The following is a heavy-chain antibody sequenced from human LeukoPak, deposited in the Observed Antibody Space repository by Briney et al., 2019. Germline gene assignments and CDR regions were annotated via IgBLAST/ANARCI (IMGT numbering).Heavy chain of an antibody. CDR3: ARGGRYTDNGGYYYYMDV. D-gene: IGHD3-16*01. CDR2: INTYNGNT. Sequence: ASVKVSCKASGYTFTSYGISWVRQAPGQGLEWMGWINTYNGNTNYAQKLQGRVTMTTDTSTSTAYMEMRSLRSDDTAVYYCARGGRYTDNGGYYYYMDVWGKGTTVTVSS. CDR1: GYTFTSYG. J-gene: IGHJ6*03. V-gene: IGHV1-18*01.